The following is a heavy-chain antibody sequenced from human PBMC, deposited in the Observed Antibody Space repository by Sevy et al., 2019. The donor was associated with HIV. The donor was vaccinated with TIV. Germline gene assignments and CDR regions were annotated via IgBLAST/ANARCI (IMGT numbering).Heavy chain of an antibody. CDR3: AKDGGVWELLGYYYYYGMDV. D-gene: IGHD1-26*01. J-gene: IGHJ6*02. Sequence: GGSLRLSCAASGFTFSSYAMSWVRQAPGKGLEWVSAISGSGGSTYYAGSVKGRFTISRDNSKNTLYLQMNSLRAEDTAVYYCAKDGGVWELLGYYYYYGMDVWGQGTTVTVSS. V-gene: IGHV3-23*01. CDR2: ISGSGGST. CDR1: GFTFSSYA.